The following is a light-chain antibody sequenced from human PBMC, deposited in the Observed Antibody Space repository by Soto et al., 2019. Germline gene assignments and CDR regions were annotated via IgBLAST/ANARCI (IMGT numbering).Light chain of an antibody. CDR1: QGIRNL. J-gene: IGKJ5*01. CDR2: ASS. V-gene: IGKV1-27*01. CDR3: QRYSSFIT. Sequence: DIQMTQSPSSLSASVGDRVTITCRARQGIRNLLAWYQQKPGKVPKLLISASSTLESGVPSRLSGSGSGKDFTLHSTSLQAEDVAAYYCQRYSSFITFGQGTRLEIK.